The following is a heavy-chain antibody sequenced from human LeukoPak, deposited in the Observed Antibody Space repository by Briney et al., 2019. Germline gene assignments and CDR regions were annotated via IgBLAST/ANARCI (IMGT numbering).Heavy chain of an antibody. V-gene: IGHV4-4*02. CDR2: IHHSGST. Sequence: SGTLSLTCAVSGVSISSNNWWSWFRHPPGKGLEWIGEIHHSGSTNYNPSLKSRVTISIDKSKNPFSLKLRSVTAAATAVYYCAKKIAVHAYYFDCWGQGTLATVSS. CDR3: AKKIAVHAYYFDC. J-gene: IGHJ4*02. D-gene: IGHD6-19*01. CDR1: GVSISSNNW.